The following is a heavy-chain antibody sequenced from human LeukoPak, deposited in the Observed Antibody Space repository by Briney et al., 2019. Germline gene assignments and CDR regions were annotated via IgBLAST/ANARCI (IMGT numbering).Heavy chain of an antibody. V-gene: IGHV3-48*04. CDR3: VRDSRHVPAY. J-gene: IGHJ4*02. CDR1: GFTLSYYS. Sequence: GGSLRLSCVASGFTLSYYSMNWVRQAPGKELDWVSYISSSSTTIYYADSVKGRFTMSRDNAKNSLYLQMNSLRAGDSAVYYCVRDSRHVPAYWGQGILVTVSS. CDR2: ISSSSTTI.